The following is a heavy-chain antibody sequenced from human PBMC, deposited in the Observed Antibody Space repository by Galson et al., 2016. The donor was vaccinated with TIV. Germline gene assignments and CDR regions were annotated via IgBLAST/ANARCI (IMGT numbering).Heavy chain of an antibody. CDR2: MNPGSGNA. D-gene: IGHD4-17*01. J-gene: IGHJ4*02. V-gene: IGHV1-8*02. CDR3: ARSGDYGDH. Sequence: SVKVSCKASGYTFADFDINWVRQATGQGLEWMGWMNPGSGNAGSAEKYRGRITMTRDTSQRIVYMELTSLRSEDTAVYFCARSGDYGDHWGQGTLVTVPS. CDR1: GYTFADFD.